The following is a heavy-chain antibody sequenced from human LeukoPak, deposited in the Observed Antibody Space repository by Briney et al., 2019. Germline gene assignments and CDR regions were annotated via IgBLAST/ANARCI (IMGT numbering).Heavy chain of an antibody. V-gene: IGHV3-30*03. CDR3: ATEGTMINDY. CDR2: ISYDGSNK. D-gene: IGHD3-16*01. J-gene: IGHJ4*02. CDR1: GFTFSSYG. Sequence: GGSLRLSCAASGFTFSSYGMHWVRQAPGRGLEWVAVISYDGSNKYYADSVKGRFTISRDNSKNTLYLQMNSLRAEDTAVYYCATEGTMINDYWGQGTLVTVS.